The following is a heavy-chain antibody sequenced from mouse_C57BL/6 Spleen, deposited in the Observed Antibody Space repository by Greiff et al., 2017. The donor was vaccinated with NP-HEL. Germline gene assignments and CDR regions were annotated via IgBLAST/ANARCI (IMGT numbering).Heavy chain of an antibody. V-gene: IGHV1-82*01. Sequence: VQLQQSGPELVKPGASVKISCKASGYAFSSSWMNWVKQRPGKGLEWIGRIYPGDGDTNYNGKFKGKATLTADKSSSTAYMQLSRLTSEDSSVYFCARRGGGNYFDYWGQGTTLTVSS. J-gene: IGHJ2*01. CDR2: IYPGDGDT. CDR1: GYAFSSSW. CDR3: ARRGGGNYFDY.